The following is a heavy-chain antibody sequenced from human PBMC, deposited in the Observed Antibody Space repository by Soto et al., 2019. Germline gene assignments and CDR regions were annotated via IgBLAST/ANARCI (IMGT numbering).Heavy chain of an antibody. CDR3: ARDPFYGASFLDDAFDI. Sequence: GASVKVSCKASGYTFTSYAMHWVRQAPGQRLEWMGWINAGNGNTKYSQKFQGRVTITRDTSASTAYMELSSLRSEDTAVYYCARDPFYGASFLDDAFDIWGQGTMVTVSS. CDR2: INAGNGNT. V-gene: IGHV1-3*01. CDR1: GYTFTSYA. D-gene: IGHD3-3*01. J-gene: IGHJ3*02.